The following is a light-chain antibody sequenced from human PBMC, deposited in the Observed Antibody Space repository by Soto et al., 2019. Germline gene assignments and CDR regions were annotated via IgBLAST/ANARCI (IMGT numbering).Light chain of an antibody. V-gene: IGLV2-18*02. Sequence: SVLTQPPSFTRSPRQSSGGSRTRPPQDVGSYNRVSWYQQPPGTAPKLIIYEVSNRPSGVPDRFSGSKSGNTASLTISGLQAEDEADYYCTSFTSSTTYVFGTGTKVTVL. CDR1: PQDVGSYNR. J-gene: IGLJ1*01. CDR2: EVS. CDR3: TSFTSSTTYV.